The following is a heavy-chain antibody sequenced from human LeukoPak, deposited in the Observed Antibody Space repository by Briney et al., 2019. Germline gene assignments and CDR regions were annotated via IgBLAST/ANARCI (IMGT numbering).Heavy chain of an antibody. V-gene: IGHV1-69*01. Sequence: SVKVSCKASGGTFSNYAISWVRQAPGQGLEWIGGIIPVLATPSYAQSFQGRVTISADESTSTAYMDLSSLRPEDTAVYYCARDVDSIPVGGTRGYLIDPWGQGTRVTVSS. CDR2: IIPVLATP. J-gene: IGHJ5*02. CDR3: ARDVDSIPVGGTRGYLIDP. D-gene: IGHD6-13*01. CDR1: GGTFSNYA.